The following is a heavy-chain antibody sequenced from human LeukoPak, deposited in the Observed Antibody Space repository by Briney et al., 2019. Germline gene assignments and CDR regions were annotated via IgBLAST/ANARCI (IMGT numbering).Heavy chain of an antibody. J-gene: IGHJ6*02. CDR3: ARVVKDIVVVPAAAYYYYGMDV. V-gene: IGHV3-21*01. D-gene: IGHD2-2*01. CDR2: ISSSSYI. CDR1: GFTFSSYS. Sequence: GGSLRLSCAASGFTFSSYSMNWVRQAPGKGLEWVSSISSSSYIYYADSVKGRFTISRDNAKNSLYLQMNSLRAEDTAVYYCARVVKDIVVVPAAAYYYYGMDVWGQGTTVTVSS.